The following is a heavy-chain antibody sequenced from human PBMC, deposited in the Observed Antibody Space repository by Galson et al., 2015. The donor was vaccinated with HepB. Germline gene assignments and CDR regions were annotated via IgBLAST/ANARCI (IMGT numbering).Heavy chain of an antibody. CDR1: GYTFTSHY. Sequence: SVKVSCKASGYTFTSHYMHWVRQAPGQGLEWMGIITPSGGNASYAQKFQGRVTMTRDTSTSTVYMELSSLRSEDAAVYYCARAAYVSYGGYARYYYYHYMDVWGKGTTVTVSS. CDR3: ARAAYVSYGGYARYYYYHYMDV. J-gene: IGHJ6*03. V-gene: IGHV1-46*03. D-gene: IGHD4-17*01. CDR2: ITPSGGNA.